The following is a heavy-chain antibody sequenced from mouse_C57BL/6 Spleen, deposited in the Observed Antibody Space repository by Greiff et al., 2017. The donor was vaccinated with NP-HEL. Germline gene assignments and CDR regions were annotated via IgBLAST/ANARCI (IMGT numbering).Heavy chain of an antibody. Sequence: VQLQQSVAELVRPGASVKLSCTASGFNIKNTYMHWVKQRPEQGLAWIGRLDPANGNTKYAPKFQGKATITADTSSHTAYLQLSSLTSEDTAIYYCDYGSSYGYFDVWGTGTTVTVSS. CDR2: LDPANGNT. J-gene: IGHJ1*03. CDR3: DYGSSYGYFDV. D-gene: IGHD1-1*01. V-gene: IGHV14-3*01. CDR1: GFNIKNTY.